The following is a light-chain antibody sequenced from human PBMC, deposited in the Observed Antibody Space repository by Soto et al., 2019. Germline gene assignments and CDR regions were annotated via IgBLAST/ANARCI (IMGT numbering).Light chain of an antibody. CDR1: QSISSW. CDR2: KAS. V-gene: IGKV1-5*03. J-gene: IGKJ1*01. CDR3: QQYSTYSKS. Sequence: DIQMTQSPSTLSAFVGDRVTITCRASQSISSWLAWYQQKQGKAPKLLIYKASSLESGVPSRFRGSGSGTEFTITISSLQPDDFATYYCQQYSTYSKSFGQGTKVEIK.